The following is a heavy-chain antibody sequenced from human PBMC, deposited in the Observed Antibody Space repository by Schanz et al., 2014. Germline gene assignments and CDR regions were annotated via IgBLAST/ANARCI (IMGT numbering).Heavy chain of an antibody. Sequence: VQLVESGGGVVQPGGSLRLSCVASGFTFSSHSMNWVRQAPGQGLEWLSYISGSGNTIYYAASVRGRFTISRDNSKNTVYLQMNSLRSEDTAVYYCTRDRGALINHNDALDLWGQGTMVSVSS. V-gene: IGHV3-48*01. J-gene: IGHJ3*01. CDR3: TRDRGALINHNDALDL. D-gene: IGHD3-16*01. CDR2: ISGSGNTI. CDR1: GFTFSSHS.